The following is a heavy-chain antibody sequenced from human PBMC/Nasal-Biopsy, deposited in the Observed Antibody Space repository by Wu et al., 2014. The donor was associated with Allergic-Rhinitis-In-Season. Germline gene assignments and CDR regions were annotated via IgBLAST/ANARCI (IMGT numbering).Heavy chain of an antibody. Sequence: TLSLTCSVSYSISSSSYYWGWIRQSAEKGLEWIASIYNTGSTYYSPSLKSRVTISVDTSTDQFSLKLSSVTAADTAVYFCARGHSFGAVVPLDSWGQGTLVTVSS. V-gene: IGHV4-39*07. D-gene: IGHD3-16*01. CDR2: IYNTGST. J-gene: IGHJ4*02. CDR1: YSISSSSYY. CDR3: ARGHSFGAVVPLDS.